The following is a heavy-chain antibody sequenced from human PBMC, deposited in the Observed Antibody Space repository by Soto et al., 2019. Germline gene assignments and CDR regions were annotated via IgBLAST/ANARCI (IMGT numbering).Heavy chain of an antibody. V-gene: IGHV4-30-2*01. D-gene: IGHD3-10*01. Sequence: PSETLSLTCTVSGASITYGAYSWSWIRQTPGKGLEWIGYINHLETTFYNPSFESRLTLSIDRTKNQFSLNLKSMSAADREVYFCARGGGFDSLDYWGQGILVTVSS. CDR2: INHLETT. CDR1: GASITYGAYS. J-gene: IGHJ4*02. CDR3: ARGGGFDSLDY.